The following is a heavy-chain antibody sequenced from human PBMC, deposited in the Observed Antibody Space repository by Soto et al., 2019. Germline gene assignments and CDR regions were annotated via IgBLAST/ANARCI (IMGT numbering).Heavy chain of an antibody. Sequence: CKGSGYSFTSYWIGWVRQMPGKGLEWMGIIYPGDSDTRYSPSFQGQVTISADKSISTAYLQWSSLKASDTAMYYCARTTPPSYSPSWFEPWGQGTLVTVSS. CDR3: ARTTPPSYSPSWFEP. J-gene: IGHJ5*02. V-gene: IGHV5-51*01. D-gene: IGHD6-13*01. CDR2: IYPGDSDT. CDR1: GYSFTSYW.